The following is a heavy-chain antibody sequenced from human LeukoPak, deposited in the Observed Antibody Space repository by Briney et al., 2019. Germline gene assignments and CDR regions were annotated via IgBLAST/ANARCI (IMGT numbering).Heavy chain of an antibody. CDR2: INSDGSST. J-gene: IGHJ5*02. CDR1: GFTFSSYA. Sequence: PGGSLRLSCAASGFTFSSYAMSWVRQAPGKGLVWVSRINSDGSSTSYADSVKGRFTISRDNAKNTLYLQMNSLRAEDTAVYYCARERYSSGWHVNWFDPWGQGTLVTVSS. V-gene: IGHV3-74*01. D-gene: IGHD6-19*01. CDR3: ARERYSSGWHVNWFDP.